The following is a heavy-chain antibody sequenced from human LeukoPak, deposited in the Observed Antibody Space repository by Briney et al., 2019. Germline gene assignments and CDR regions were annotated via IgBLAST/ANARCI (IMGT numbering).Heavy chain of an antibody. D-gene: IGHD5-18*01. CDR2: IKEDGSDK. CDR3: AKDQDTAMVMVDI. J-gene: IGHJ3*02. CDR1: GFIFSSYW. V-gene: IGHV3-7*03. Sequence: PGGSLRLSCAASGFIFSSYWMAWVRQAPGKGLEWVANIKEDGSDKNYVDSVKGRFTISRDNAKNSLYLQMNSLRAEDTAVYYCAKDQDTAMVMVDIWGQGTMVTVSS.